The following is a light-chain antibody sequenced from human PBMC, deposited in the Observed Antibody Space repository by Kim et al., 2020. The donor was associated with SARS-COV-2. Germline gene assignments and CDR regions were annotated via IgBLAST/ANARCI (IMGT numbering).Light chain of an antibody. J-gene: IGLJ2*01. V-gene: IGLV2-8*01. CDR3: SSYVGSDNWV. CDR2: EVS. CDR1: SSGIGYFNF. Sequence: GHSYTISCTGTSSGIGYFNFVPWYQQRPGKVPKLMIYEVSKRPSGVPGRFSGTKSGNTASLTVSGLQAEDEADYYCSSYVGSDNWVFGGGTKVTVL.